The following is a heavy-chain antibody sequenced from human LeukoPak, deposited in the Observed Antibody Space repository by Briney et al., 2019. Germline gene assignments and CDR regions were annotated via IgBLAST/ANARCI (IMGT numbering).Heavy chain of an antibody. Sequence: SETLSLTCTVSGGSISSYYWGWIRQPPGKGLEWIGSIYYSGSTYYNPSLKSRVTISVDTSKNQFSLKLSSVTAADTAVYYCARRMTHNWFDPWGQGTLVTVSS. CDR3: ARRMTHNWFDP. J-gene: IGHJ5*02. CDR2: IYYSGST. V-gene: IGHV4-39*01. CDR1: GGSISSYY. D-gene: IGHD2-21*02.